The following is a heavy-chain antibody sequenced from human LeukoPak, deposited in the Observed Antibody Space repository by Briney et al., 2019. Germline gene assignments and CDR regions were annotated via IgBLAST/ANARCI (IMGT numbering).Heavy chain of an antibody. Sequence: PSQTLSLTCAVSGGSISSGGYSWSWIRQPPGKGLEWIGYIYHSGSTYYSPSLKSRVTISVDRSKNQFSLKLSSVTAADTAVYYCARSTYYDFWSGYYGGWFDPWGQGTLVTVSS. D-gene: IGHD3-3*01. J-gene: IGHJ5*02. CDR2: IYHSGST. CDR3: ARSTYYDFWSGYYGGWFDP. V-gene: IGHV4-30-2*01. CDR1: GGSISSGGYS.